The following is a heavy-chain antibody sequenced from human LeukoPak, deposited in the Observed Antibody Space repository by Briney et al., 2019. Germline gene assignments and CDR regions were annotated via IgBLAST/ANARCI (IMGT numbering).Heavy chain of an antibody. CDR1: GFTFSSYE. J-gene: IGHJ6*04. CDR2: ISSSGSTI. CDR3: AELGITMIGGV. D-gene: IGHD3-10*02. V-gene: IGHV3-48*03. Sequence: GSLRLSCAASGFTFSSYEMNWVRQAPGKGLEWVSYISSSGSTIYYADSVKGRFTSSRDNAKNSLYLQMNSLRAEDTAVYYCAELGITMIGGVWGKGTTVTISS.